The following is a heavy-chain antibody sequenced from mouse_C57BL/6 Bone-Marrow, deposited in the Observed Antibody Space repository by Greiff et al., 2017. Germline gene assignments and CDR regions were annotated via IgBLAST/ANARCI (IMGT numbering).Heavy chain of an antibody. CDR2: IDPSDSYS. V-gene: IGHV1-50*01. D-gene: IGHD4-1*01. CDR3: AREDWDWYFDV. J-gene: IGHJ1*03. Sequence: QVQLQQPGAELVKPGASVKLSCKASGYTFTSYWMHWVKQRPGQGLEWIGEIDPSDSYSNYNQKFKGKATLTVDTSYSTAYMQLSSLTSEDTEVYYCAREDWDWYFDVWGTGTTVTVSS. CDR1: GYTFTSYW.